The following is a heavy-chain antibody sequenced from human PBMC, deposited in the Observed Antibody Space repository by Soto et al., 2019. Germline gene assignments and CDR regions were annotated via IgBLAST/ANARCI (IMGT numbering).Heavy chain of an antibody. CDR1: GDSIGSVNKY. J-gene: IGHJ6*01. Sequence: PSETLSLTCTVSGDSIGSVNKYWSWIRQAPGKGLEWIGYIFSSGTTYYNPSLKSRLTMSLDPSQNQFSLKLNSVTAADTAVYFSARVPSPVDFYAAMDVWGQGTAVTLST. CDR3: ARVPSPVDFYAAMDV. D-gene: IGHD2-21*01. CDR2: IFSSGTT. V-gene: IGHV4-30-4*02.